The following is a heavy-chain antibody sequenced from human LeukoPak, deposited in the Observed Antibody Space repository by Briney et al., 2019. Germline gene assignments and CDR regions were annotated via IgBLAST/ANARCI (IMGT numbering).Heavy chain of an antibody. CDR3: ARDGEAMGTLFDY. Sequence: GGSLRLSCAASGFTFSSYSMNWVRQAPGKGLEWVSSISSSSSYIYYADSVKGRFTISRDNAKNSLYLQMNSLRAEDTAVYYCARDGEAMGTLFDYWGQGTLVTVSS. CDR2: ISSSSSYI. J-gene: IGHJ4*02. D-gene: IGHD5-18*01. CDR1: GFTFSSYS. V-gene: IGHV3-21*01.